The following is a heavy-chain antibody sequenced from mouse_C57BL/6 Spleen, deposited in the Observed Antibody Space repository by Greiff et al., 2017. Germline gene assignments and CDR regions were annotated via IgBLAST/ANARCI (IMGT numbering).Heavy chain of an antibody. CDR3: ARSGFGYLDY. Sequence: QVQLQQPGAELVRPGSSVKLSCKASGYTFTSYWMHWVKQRPIQGLEWIGNIDPSDSDTHYNQKFKDKATLTVDKASSTAYMQLSSLTSEDSAVCYCARSGFGYLDYWGQGTTLTVSS. V-gene: IGHV1-52*01. J-gene: IGHJ2*01. CDR2: IDPSDSDT. D-gene: IGHD3-1*01. CDR1: GYTFTSYW.